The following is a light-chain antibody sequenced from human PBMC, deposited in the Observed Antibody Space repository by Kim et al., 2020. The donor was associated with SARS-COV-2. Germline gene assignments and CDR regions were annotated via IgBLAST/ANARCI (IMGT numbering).Light chain of an antibody. CDR2: DAS. CDR3: QQYNSYLYT. J-gene: IGKJ2*01. CDR1: QSISSW. Sequence: SASVGDRVTITCRASQSISSWLAWYQQKPGKAPKLLIYDASSLESGAPSRFSGSGSGTEFTLTISSLQPDDFATYYCQQYNSYLYTFGQGTKLEI. V-gene: IGKV1-5*01.